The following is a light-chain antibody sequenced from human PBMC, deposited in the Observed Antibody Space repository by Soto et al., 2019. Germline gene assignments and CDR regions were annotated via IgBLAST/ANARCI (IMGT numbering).Light chain of an antibody. CDR1: QTVGSNY. Sequence: EIVLTQSPGTLSLSPGERATLSCRASQTVGSNYLAWYQQKPGQAPRLLIYGASSMATGIPDRFSGSGSGTDFPLTISRLESEDFAVYYCQQYAISPPFTFAQGTKLETK. CDR2: GAS. V-gene: IGKV3-20*01. J-gene: IGKJ2*01. CDR3: QQYAISPPFT.